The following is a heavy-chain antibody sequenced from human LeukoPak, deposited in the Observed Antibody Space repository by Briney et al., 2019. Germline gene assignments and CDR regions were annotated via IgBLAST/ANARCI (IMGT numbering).Heavy chain of an antibody. CDR3: AKDTAMVTPYYFDF. D-gene: IGHD5-18*01. J-gene: IGHJ4*02. CDR1: GFTFSRYA. CDR2: TSGNGDST. Sequence: SGGSLRLSCAASGFTFSRYAMTWVRQAPGKGLEWVSTTSGNGDSTHYADSVKGRFTISRDHSKNTLYVQMNSLRAEDTAIYYCAKDTAMVTPYYFDFWGQGTLVTVSS. V-gene: IGHV3-23*01.